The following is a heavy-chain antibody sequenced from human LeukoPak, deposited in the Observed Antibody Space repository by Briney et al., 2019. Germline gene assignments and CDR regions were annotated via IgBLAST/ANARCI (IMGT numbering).Heavy chain of an antibody. D-gene: IGHD3-10*01. CDR2: INPNSGGT. CDR1: GYTFTGYH. V-gene: IGHV1-2*02. Sequence: ASVKVSCKASGYTFTGYHMHWVRQAPEHGLEWMGWINPNSGGTNYAQKFQGRVTMTRDTSISTAYMELGRLGSDDTAVYYCASGREYSGSGSHDDAFDVWGQGTMVTVSS. J-gene: IGHJ3*01. CDR3: ASGREYSGSGSHDDAFDV.